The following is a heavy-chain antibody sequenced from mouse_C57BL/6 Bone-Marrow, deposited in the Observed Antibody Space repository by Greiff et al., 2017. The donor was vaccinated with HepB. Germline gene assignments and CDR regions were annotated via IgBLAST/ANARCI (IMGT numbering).Heavy chain of an antibody. CDR3: ARRTLYYGSSYDYAMDY. J-gene: IGHJ4*01. CDR2: IWWDDDK. D-gene: IGHD1-1*01. V-gene: IGHV8-8*01. Sequence: QVQLKESGPGILQPSQTLSLTCSFSGFSLSTFGMGVGWIRQPSGKGLEWLAHIWWDDDKYYNPALKSRLTISKDTSKNQVFLKIANVDTADTATYYCARRTLYYGSSYDYAMDYWGQGTSVTVSS. CDR1: GFSLSTFGMG.